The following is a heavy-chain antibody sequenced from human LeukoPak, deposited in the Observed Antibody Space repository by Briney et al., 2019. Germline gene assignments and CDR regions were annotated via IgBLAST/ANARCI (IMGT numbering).Heavy chain of an antibody. CDR2: ISSYNGKT. D-gene: IGHD3-22*01. CDR3: ARNYDSSKDGNDY. V-gene: IGHV1-18*01. J-gene: IGHJ4*02. Sequence: ASVKVSFKASGYRGTSYSISWVRQAPGQGLEWVGWISSYNGKTNYGKNVQGRVTMTTDTSTSPAYMELRSLRSDDTAIYYCARNYDSSKDGNDYWGQGTMVTVSS. CDR1: GYRGTSYS.